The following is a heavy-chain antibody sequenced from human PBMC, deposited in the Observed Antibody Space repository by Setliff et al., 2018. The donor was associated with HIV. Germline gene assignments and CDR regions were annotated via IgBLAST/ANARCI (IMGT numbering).Heavy chain of an antibody. J-gene: IGHJ4*02. CDR2: INQDGSEK. CDR1: GFTFNNYG. V-gene: IGHV3-7*03. CDR3: ARSGDLSY. Sequence: GSLRLSCAASGFTFNNYGMHWVRQAPGKGLEWVANINQDGSEKYFVDSVKGRFTISRDNAKNSLFLQMNSLRAEDTAVYYCARSGDLSYWGQGTLVTVSS. D-gene: IGHD3-10*01.